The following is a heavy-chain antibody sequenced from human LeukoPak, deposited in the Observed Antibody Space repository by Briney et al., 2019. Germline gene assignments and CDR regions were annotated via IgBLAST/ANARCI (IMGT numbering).Heavy chain of an antibody. CDR2: ISWNSGSI. D-gene: IGHD2-15*01. Sequence: GGSLRLSCAASGFTLSSYSMNWVRQAPGKGLEWVSGISWNSGSIGYADSVKGRFTISGDNAKNSLYLQMNSLRAEDMALYYCAKAITSPRSCSGGSCYFDDAFDIWGQGTMVTVSS. J-gene: IGHJ3*02. CDR1: GFTLSSYS. V-gene: IGHV3-9*03. CDR3: AKAITSPRSCSGGSCYFDDAFDI.